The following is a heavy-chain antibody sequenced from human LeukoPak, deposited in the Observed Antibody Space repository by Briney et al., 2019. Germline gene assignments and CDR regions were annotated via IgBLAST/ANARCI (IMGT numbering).Heavy chain of an antibody. CDR1: GASISSYY. J-gene: IGHJ3*02. V-gene: IGHV4-59*01. CDR2: IYYSGST. Sequence: SETLSLTCTVSGASISSYYWSWIRQPPGKGLEWIGYIYYSGSTNYNPSLKSRVTISVDTSKNQFSLRLSSMTAADTAVYHCARAGFDIWGQGTMVTVSS. CDR3: ARAGFDI.